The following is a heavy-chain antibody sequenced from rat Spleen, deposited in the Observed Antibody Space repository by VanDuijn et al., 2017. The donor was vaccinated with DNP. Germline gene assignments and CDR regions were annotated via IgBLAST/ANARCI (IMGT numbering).Heavy chain of an antibody. V-gene: IGHV5-31*01. CDR2: ISNTGDNT. Sequence: EVQLVESGGGPVQPGRSLKLSCVASGFIFSNYWMTWIRQAPGKGPEWVASISNTGDNTSYSEHVKRRFSLSRNNAKNPLNLQLNSLRSEDTATYYCTRNPHIRTAAPFDYWGQGVMVTVSS. CDR3: TRNPHIRTAAPFDY. D-gene: IGHD3-8*01. CDR1: GFIFSNYW. J-gene: IGHJ2*01.